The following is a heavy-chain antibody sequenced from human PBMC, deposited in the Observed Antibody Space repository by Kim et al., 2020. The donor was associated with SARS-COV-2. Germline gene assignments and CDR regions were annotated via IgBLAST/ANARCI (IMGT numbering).Heavy chain of an antibody. CDR3: AKTSHYYYGMDV. Sequence: NPAHKSRVTMSVDPSKNQFSLKPSSVTAVDTAVYYCAKTSHYYYGMDVWGQGTTVTVSS. V-gene: IGHV4-28*01. J-gene: IGHJ6*02.